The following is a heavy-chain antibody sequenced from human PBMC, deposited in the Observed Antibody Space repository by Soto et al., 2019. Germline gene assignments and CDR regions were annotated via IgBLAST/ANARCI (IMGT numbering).Heavy chain of an antibody. Sequence: GASVKVSCKASGYTFSAYYMHWVRQAPGQGLECLGWINPNTGGTYSAQRFQGRVTLTRDTSISTAYMERTSLTSDDTVVYYCARDFRDTLLVDWGQGTLVTVSS. J-gene: IGHJ4*02. CDR1: GYTFSAYY. CDR2: INPNTGGT. CDR3: ARDFRDTLLVD. V-gene: IGHV1-2*02. D-gene: IGHD5-18*01.